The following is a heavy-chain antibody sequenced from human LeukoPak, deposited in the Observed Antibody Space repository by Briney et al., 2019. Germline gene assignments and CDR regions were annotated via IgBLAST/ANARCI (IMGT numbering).Heavy chain of an antibody. CDR3: ARRHYDFYYYGMDV. D-gene: IGHD3-3*01. Sequence: SVKVSCKASGYTFTGYYMHWVRQAPGQGLEWMGGIIPIFGTANYAQKFQGRVTITADESTSTAYMELSSLRSEDTAVYYCARRHYDFYYYGMDVWGQGTTVTVSS. CDR2: IIPIFGTA. CDR1: GYTFTGYY. J-gene: IGHJ6*02. V-gene: IGHV1-69*13.